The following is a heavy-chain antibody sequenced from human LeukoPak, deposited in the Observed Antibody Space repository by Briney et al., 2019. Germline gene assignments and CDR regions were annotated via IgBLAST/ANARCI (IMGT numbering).Heavy chain of an antibody. J-gene: IGHJ4*02. CDR1: GFTFSSYA. Sequence: GSLRLSCAASGFTFSSYAMSWVRQAPGKGLEWVSAISGSGGSTYYADSVKGRFTISRDNSKNTLYLQMNSLRAEDTAVYYCARRYCSSTSCLFDYWGQGTLVTVSS. D-gene: IGHD2-2*01. CDR3: ARRYCSSTSCLFDY. CDR2: ISGSGGST. V-gene: IGHV3-23*01.